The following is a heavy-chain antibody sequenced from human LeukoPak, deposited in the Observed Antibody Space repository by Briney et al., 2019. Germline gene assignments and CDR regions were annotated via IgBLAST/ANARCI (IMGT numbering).Heavy chain of an antibody. Sequence: GGSLRLSCAASGFTFSSYGMSWVRQAPGKGLEWVSAISGSGGSTYYADSVKGRFTTSRDNSKNTLYLQMNSLRAEDTAVYYCARSIPLYGYMDVWGKGTTVTVSS. V-gene: IGHV3-23*01. D-gene: IGHD2/OR15-2a*01. CDR3: ARSIPLYGYMDV. CDR2: ISGSGGST. CDR1: GFTFSSYG. J-gene: IGHJ6*03.